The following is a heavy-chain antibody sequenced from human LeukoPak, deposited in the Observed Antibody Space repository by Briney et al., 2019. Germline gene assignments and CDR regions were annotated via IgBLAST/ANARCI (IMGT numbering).Heavy chain of an antibody. Sequence: GGSPRLSCAASGFTFSDYYMSWIRQAPGKGLEWVSYISSSSSYTNYADSVKGRFTISRDNAKNSLYLQMNSLRAEDTAVYYCARDSSAGLDPWGQGTLSPSPQ. V-gene: IGHV3-11*06. CDR3: ARDSSAGLDP. CDR2: ISSSSSYT. CDR1: GFTFSDYY. J-gene: IGHJ5*02. D-gene: IGHD1-14*01.